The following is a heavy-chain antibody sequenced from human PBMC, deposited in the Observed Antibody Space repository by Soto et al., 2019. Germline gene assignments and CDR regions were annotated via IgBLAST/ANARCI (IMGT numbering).Heavy chain of an antibody. CDR1: GYTFTSYG. D-gene: IGHD2-2*01. J-gene: IGHJ4*02. Sequence: ASVKVSCKASGYTFTSYGISWVRQAPGQGLEWMGWISAYNGNTKDAQKFQGRVTMTTDISTSTAYMELRSLRSDDTAVYFCAKEYCDTSRCFLPDYWGQGALVTVSS. CDR3: AKEYCDTSRCFLPDY. V-gene: IGHV1-18*01. CDR2: ISAYNGNT.